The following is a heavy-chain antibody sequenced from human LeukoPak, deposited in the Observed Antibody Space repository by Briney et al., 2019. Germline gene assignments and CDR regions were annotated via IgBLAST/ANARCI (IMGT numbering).Heavy chain of an antibody. V-gene: IGHV4-4*07. Sequence: SETLSLTCTVSGGSISSYYWSWIRQPAGKGLEWIGRIYTSGSTNSNPSLKSRVTMSVDTSKNQFSLKLSSVTAADTAVYYCARSPYGSGSMSMRHYYGMDVWGQGTTVTVSS. J-gene: IGHJ6*02. CDR3: ARSPYGSGSMSMRHYYGMDV. D-gene: IGHD3-10*01. CDR2: IYTSGST. CDR1: GGSISSYY.